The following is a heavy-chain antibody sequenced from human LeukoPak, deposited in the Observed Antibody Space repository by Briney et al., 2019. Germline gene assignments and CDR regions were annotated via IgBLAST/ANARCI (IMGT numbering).Heavy chain of an antibody. Sequence: GGSLRLSCAASGFTFSNYWMSWVRQAPGKGLEWVANIKQDGSEKYYVDSVKGRFTISRDNAKNSLYLQMNSLRAEDTAVYYCARDLDSDGDYWGQGTLVTVSS. J-gene: IGHJ4*02. V-gene: IGHV3-7*01. CDR1: GFTFSNYW. CDR3: ARDLDSDGDY. D-gene: IGHD1-26*01. CDR2: IKQDGSEK.